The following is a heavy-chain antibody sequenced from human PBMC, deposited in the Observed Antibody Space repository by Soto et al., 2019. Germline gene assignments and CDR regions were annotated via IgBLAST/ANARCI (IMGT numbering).Heavy chain of an antibody. V-gene: IGHV5-51*01. CDR3: ARLPGIVAPGTVFLDN. J-gene: IGHJ4*02. CDR2: IYPGDSDT. CDR1: GYRFTISW. Sequence: PGECLKISCSASGYRFTISWIGWVRQMAGKGLEWMEIIYPGDSDTRYRPSFQGQVTISADKSSSTAYLQWNSLQASDTAMYYCARLPGIVAPGTVFLDNWGQGTMVTVSS. D-gene: IGHD1-1*01.